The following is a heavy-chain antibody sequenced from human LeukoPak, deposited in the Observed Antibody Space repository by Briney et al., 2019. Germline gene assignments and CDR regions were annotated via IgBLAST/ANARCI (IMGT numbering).Heavy chain of an antibody. D-gene: IGHD2-2*01. CDR3: ARGQGPILGYCSSTSCSIADY. Sequence: ASVKVSCKASGYTFTSYGISWVRQAPGQGLEWMGWISAYNGNTNYAQKLQGRVTMTTDTSTSTAYMELRSLRSDDTAVYYCARGQGPILGYCSSTSCSIADYWGQGALVTVSS. J-gene: IGHJ4*02. CDR1: GYTFTSYG. V-gene: IGHV1-18*01. CDR2: ISAYNGNT.